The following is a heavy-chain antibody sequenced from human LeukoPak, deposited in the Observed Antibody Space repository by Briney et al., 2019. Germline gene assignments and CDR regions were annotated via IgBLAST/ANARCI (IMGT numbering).Heavy chain of an antibody. D-gene: IGHD1-20*01. CDR1: GFTFSSYW. CDR3: ASSAVYDWDAFDI. V-gene: IGHV3-7*01. Sequence: GGSLRLSCAASGFTFSSYWMSWVRQAPGKGLEWVANIKQDGSEKYYVDSVKGRFTISRDNAKNSPYLQMNSLRAEDTAVYYCASSAVYDWDAFDIWGQGTMVTVSS. CDR2: IKQDGSEK. J-gene: IGHJ3*02.